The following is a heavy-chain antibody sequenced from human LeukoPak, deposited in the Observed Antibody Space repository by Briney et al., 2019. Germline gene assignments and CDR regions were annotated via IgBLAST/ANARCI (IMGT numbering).Heavy chain of an antibody. J-gene: IGHJ4*02. Sequence: PGGSLRLSCAASGFTFSSYAMHWVRQAAGKGLEWVAVISYDGSNKYYADSVKGRFTISRDNSKNTLYLQMNSLRAEDTAVYYCARDPSSGWYGGWGQGTLVTVSS. D-gene: IGHD6-19*01. CDR3: ARDPSSGWYGG. CDR2: ISYDGSNK. CDR1: GFTFSSYA. V-gene: IGHV3-30*04.